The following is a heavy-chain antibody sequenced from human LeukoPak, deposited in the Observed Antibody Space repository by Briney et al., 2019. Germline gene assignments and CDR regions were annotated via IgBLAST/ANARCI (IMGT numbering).Heavy chain of an antibody. Sequence: ASVKVSCKASGYTFTGYYMHWVRQAPGQGLEWMGWINPNSGGTNYAQKFQGRVTMTRDTSISTAYMKLSRLRSDDTAVYYCASGQYGDYADFDYWGQGTLVTVSS. J-gene: IGHJ4*02. CDR1: GYTFTGYY. D-gene: IGHD4-17*01. CDR2: INPNSGGT. CDR3: ASGQYGDYADFDY. V-gene: IGHV1-2*02.